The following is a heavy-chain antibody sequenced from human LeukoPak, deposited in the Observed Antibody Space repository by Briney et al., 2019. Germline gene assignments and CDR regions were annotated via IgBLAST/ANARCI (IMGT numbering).Heavy chain of an antibody. D-gene: IGHD3-10*01. J-gene: IGHJ4*02. Sequence: ASVKVSCKASGGTFSSYAISWVRQAPGQGLEWMGGIIPIFGTANYAQKFQGRVTITADKSTSTAYMELSSLRSEGTAVYYCARYYYGSGGSLGYFNYWGQGTLVTVSS. CDR3: ARYYYGSGGSLGYFNY. CDR1: GGTFSSYA. CDR2: IIPIFGTA. V-gene: IGHV1-69*06.